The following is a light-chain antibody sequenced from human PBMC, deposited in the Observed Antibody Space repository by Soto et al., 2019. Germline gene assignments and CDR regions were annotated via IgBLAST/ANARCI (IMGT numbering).Light chain of an antibody. Sequence: EIVLTQSPATLSLSPGERATLSCRASQSVSSYLAWYQQKPGQAPRLLIYDASITAAGIPATFSGSGSGTDFTLTISGLEPEDFAVYYCQQRSFWPPHTFGQGIKLEIK. CDR2: DAS. V-gene: IGKV3-11*01. CDR1: QSVSSY. CDR3: QQRSFWPPHT. J-gene: IGKJ2*01.